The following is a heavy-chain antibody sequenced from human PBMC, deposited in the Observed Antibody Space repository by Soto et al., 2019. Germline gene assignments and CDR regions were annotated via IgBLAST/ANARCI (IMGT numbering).Heavy chain of an antibody. D-gene: IGHD4-17*01. J-gene: IGHJ6*02. CDR2: ISAYNGDT. Sequence: QVQLVQSEAEVRKPGASVKVSCKASGYSFTTHGISWVRRAPGHGLERMGWISAYNGDTHYVQRFQGRLTMTTDTSTSTAYMELRSLTSDDTAVYYCARDPPFSGILRGTPLMDVWGQGTTVTVSS. V-gene: IGHV1-18*04. CDR1: GYSFTTHG. CDR3: ARDPPFSGILRGTPLMDV.